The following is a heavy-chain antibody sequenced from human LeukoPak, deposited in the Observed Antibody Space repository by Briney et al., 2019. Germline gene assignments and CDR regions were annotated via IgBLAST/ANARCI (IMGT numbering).Heavy chain of an antibody. D-gene: IGHD1-1*01. V-gene: IGHV3-33*06. Sequence: GGSLRLSCAASGFTFSSYGMHWVRQAPGKGLEWVAVVWYDGSEKYYADSVKGRFTISRDHPKNTLYLQMNSLRAEDTAVYYCAKDLTTGTLSFDYWGQGTLVTVSS. J-gene: IGHJ4*02. CDR1: GFTFSSYG. CDR2: VWYDGSEK. CDR3: AKDLTTGTLSFDY.